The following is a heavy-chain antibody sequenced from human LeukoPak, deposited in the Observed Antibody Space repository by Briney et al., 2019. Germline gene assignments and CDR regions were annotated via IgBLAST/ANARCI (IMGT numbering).Heavy chain of an antibody. V-gene: IGHV3-7*01. CDR1: GFTLPTYW. Sequence: HPGGSLRLTCAASGFTLPTYWMSWVRQAPGKRLEWVANIKEDGSEKHYVDSVKGRFTISGDNPKESIYLQMNSLRAEDTAVYYCARLGRSFFYDSSGAHYYYYMDVWGKGTTVIVSS. CDR3: ARLGRSFFYDSSGAHYYYYMDV. CDR2: IKEDGSEK. D-gene: IGHD3-22*01. J-gene: IGHJ6*03.